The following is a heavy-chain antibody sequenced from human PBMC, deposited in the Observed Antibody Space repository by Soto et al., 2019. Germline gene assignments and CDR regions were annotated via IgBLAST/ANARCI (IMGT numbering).Heavy chain of an antibody. CDR1: GYTFTGYY. CDR3: ATNTIHLNDAFDI. D-gene: IGHD3-3*01. V-gene: IGHV1-2*02. CDR2: INPNSGGT. Sequence: ASVNVSCKASGYTFTGYYIHWVRQAPGQGLEWMGWINPNSGGTNYAQKFQGRVTMTRDTSISTAYMELSRLRSDDTAVYYCATNTIHLNDAFDIWGQGTMVTFSS. J-gene: IGHJ3*02.